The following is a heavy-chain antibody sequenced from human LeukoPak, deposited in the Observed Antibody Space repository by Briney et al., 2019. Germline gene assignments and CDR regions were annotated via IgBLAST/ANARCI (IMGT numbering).Heavy chain of an antibody. CDR3: ARDPSSLRDSFDY. J-gene: IGHJ4*02. V-gene: IGHV3-23*01. D-gene: IGHD6-6*01. CDR2: ISGSGGST. CDR1: GFTFSSYA. Sequence: TGGSLRLSCAASGFTFSSYAMSWVRQAPGKGLEWVSAISGSGGSTYYADSVKGRFTISRDNSKNTLYLQMNSLRAEDTAVYYCARDPSSLRDSFDYWGQGTLVIVSS.